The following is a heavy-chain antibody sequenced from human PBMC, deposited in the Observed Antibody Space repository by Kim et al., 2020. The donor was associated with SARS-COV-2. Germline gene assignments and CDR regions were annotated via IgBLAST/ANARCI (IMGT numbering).Heavy chain of an antibody. CDR1: GGSISSSSYY. V-gene: IGHV4-39*01. D-gene: IGHD3-3*01. J-gene: IGHJ5*02. CDR3: ASSYYDFWSGYPPNWFDP. CDR2: IYYSGST. Sequence: SETLSLTCTVSGGSISSSSYYWGWIRQPPGKGLEWIGSIYYSGSTYYNPSLKSRVTISVDTSKNQFSLKLISVTAADTAVYYCASSYYDFWSGYPPNWFDPWGQGTLVTVSS.